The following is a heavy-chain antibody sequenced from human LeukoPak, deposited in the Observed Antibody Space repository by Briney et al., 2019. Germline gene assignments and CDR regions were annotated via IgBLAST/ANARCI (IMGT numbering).Heavy chain of an antibody. V-gene: IGHV3-23*01. D-gene: IGHD2-15*01. CDR3: AKDGACSGGRCSTLWYYYMDV. J-gene: IGHJ6*03. CDR2: ISGSGGNT. CDR1: GLTFSSYA. Sequence: GGSLRPSCAASGLTFSSYAMNWVRQAPGKGLEWVSGISGSGGNTYYADSVKGRFTISRDNSKNTLYVQMNSLRAEDTAVYYCAKDGACSGGRCSTLWYYYMDVWGKGTTVTVSS.